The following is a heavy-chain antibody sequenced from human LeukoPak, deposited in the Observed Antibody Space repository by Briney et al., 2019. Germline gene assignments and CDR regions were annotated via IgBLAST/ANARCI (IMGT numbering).Heavy chain of an antibody. D-gene: IGHD4-17*01. CDR2: ITSSGST. Sequence: GASLRLSCAASGFTFNNYAMNWVRQAPGKGLEWVSVITSSGSTYYADSVKGWFTISRDNSKNTLYLQMNSLRAEDTAIYYCAKDLYGDYDFDCWGRGTLVTVSS. CDR1: GFTFNNYA. CDR3: AKDLYGDYDFDC. J-gene: IGHJ4*02. V-gene: IGHV3-23*01.